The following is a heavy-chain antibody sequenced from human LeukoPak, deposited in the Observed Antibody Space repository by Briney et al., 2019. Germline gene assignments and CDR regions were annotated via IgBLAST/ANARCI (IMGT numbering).Heavy chain of an antibody. CDR1: VYTFTGYY. D-gene: IGHD2-15*01. J-gene: IGHJ4*02. Sequence: ASVNVSCKASVYTFTGYYMHWVRQAPGQGLEWMGWINPNSGGTNYAQKFQGRVTMTRDTSISTAYMELSRLRSDDTAVYYCARGVLAAPTALDYWGQGTLVTVSS. CDR2: INPNSGGT. V-gene: IGHV1-2*02. CDR3: ARGVLAAPTALDY.